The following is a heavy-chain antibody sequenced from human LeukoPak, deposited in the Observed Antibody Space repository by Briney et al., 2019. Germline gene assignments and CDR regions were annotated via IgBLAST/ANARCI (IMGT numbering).Heavy chain of an antibody. CDR2: IYSGGST. Sequence: GGSLRLSCAASGFTFSNAWMSWVRQAPGKGLEWVSVIYSGGSTYYADSVKGRFTISRDNSKNTLYLQMNSLRAEDTAVYYCAITVTNFDYWGQGTLVTVSS. CDR3: AITVTNFDY. CDR1: GFTFSNAW. J-gene: IGHJ4*02. V-gene: IGHV3-53*01. D-gene: IGHD4-17*01.